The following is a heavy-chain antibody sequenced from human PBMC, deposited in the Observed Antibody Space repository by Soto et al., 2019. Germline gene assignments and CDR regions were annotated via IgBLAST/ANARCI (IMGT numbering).Heavy chain of an antibody. J-gene: IGHJ6*03. V-gene: IGHV3-23*01. CDR1: GFTFSTYG. CDR3: VKFRGRAYHYYYMDV. Sequence: DVQLLESGGGLVQRGGSLRLSCAASGFTFSTYGMTWVRQAPGKGLEWVSYGGSGGSTYYADSVKGRSTISRDNSKNTLYLQMNSLRAEDTAVYYCVKFRGRAYHYYYMDVWGNGTTVTVSS. D-gene: IGHD3-16*01. CDR2: YGGSGGST.